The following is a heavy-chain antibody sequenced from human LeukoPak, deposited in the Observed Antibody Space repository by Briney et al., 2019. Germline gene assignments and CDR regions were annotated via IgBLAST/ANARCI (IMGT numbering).Heavy chain of an antibody. CDR2: VSDSGST. CDR1: ADSLSGYL. J-gene: IGHJ4*02. V-gene: IGHV4-59*01. CDR3: ARSHGLY. Sequence: SETLSLTCTVSADSLSGYLWAWIRQPPGKGLEWIGYVSDSGSTNYNPSLNSRPSISLDTAKNQFSLKLRSVTAADTAVYYCARSHGLYWGQGTLVTVSS.